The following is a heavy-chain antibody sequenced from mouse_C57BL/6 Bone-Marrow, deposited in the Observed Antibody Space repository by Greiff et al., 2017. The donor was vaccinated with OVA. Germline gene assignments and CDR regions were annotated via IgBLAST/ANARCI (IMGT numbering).Heavy chain of an antibody. V-gene: IGHV2-5*01. Sequence: VKLMESGPGLVQPSQSLSITCTVSGFSLTSYGVHWVRQSPGKGLEWLGVIWRGGSTDYNAAFMSRLSITKDNSKSQVFFKMNSLQADDTAIYYCAIITTVVATPAYWGQGTLVTVSA. D-gene: IGHD1-1*01. CDR3: AIITTVVATPAY. CDR1: GFSLTSYG. CDR2: IWRGGST. J-gene: IGHJ3*01.